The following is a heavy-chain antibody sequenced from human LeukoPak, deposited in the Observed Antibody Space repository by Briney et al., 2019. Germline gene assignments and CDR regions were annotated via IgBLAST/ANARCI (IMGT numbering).Heavy chain of an antibody. Sequence: GASVKVSCKASGYTFTSYGISWVRQAPGQGLEWMGWISAYNGNTNYAQKLQDRVTMTTDTPTSTAFLELSGLRTDDTAVYYCAREGVTTTGDYYYYGMDVWGQGTTVTVSS. J-gene: IGHJ6*02. V-gene: IGHV1-18*01. D-gene: IGHD4-11*01. CDR3: AREGVTTTGDYYYYGMDV. CDR2: ISAYNGNT. CDR1: GYTFTSYG.